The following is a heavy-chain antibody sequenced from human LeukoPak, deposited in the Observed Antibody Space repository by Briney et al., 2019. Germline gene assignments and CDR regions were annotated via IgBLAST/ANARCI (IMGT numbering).Heavy chain of an antibody. CDR1: GYTFTSYD. J-gene: IGHJ4*02. Sequence: ASVKVSCRASGYTFTSYDINWVRQAPGQGLEWMGWMNPNSGNTGYAQKFQGRVTMTRDTSTSTVYMELSSLRSEDTALYYCARVIDDSSGYYYGNYFDYWGQGTLVTVSS. V-gene: IGHV1-8*01. D-gene: IGHD3-22*01. CDR3: ARVIDDSSGYYYGNYFDY. CDR2: MNPNSGNT.